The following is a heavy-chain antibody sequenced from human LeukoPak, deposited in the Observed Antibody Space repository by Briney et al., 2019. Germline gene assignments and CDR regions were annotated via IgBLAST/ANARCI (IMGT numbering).Heavy chain of an antibody. D-gene: IGHD3-16*01. CDR2: INPNSGGT. CDR1: GYTFTGYY. V-gene: IGHV1-2*06. Sequence: ASVKVSCKASGYTFTGYYIHWVRQAPGQGLEWMGRINPNSGGTNYAQNFQDRVTMTRDTSISTAYLELSRLKSDDTAVYYCARDEIRAVGEPIDYWGQGSLVTVSS. J-gene: IGHJ4*02. CDR3: ARDEIRAVGEPIDY.